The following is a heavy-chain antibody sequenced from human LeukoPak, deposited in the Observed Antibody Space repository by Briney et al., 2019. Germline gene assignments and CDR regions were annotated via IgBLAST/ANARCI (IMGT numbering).Heavy chain of an antibody. CDR2: IYTSGTT. J-gene: IGHJ4*02. CDR3: ASSLYDSSGYYYAEKAYYFDY. D-gene: IGHD3-22*01. V-gene: IGHV4-4*07. Sequence: SETLSLTCTVSGGSITSYYWSWIRQPAGKGLEWIGHIYTSGTTNYNPSLKSRVTISVDTSKNQFSLKLSSVTAADTAVYYCASSLYDSSGYYYAEKAYYFDYWGQGTLVTVSS. CDR1: GGSITSYY.